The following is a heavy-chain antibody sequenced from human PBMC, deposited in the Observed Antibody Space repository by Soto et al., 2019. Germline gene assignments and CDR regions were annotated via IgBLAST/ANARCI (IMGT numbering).Heavy chain of an antibody. Sequence: PGESLKISCKCSGYSFTSYWISWVLQMPGKGLEWMGRIDPSDSYTNYSPSFQGHVTISADKSISTAYLQWSSLKASDTAMYYCARNLIGSPYGMDVWGQGTTVTVSS. J-gene: IGHJ6*02. CDR2: IDPSDSYT. CDR1: GYSFTSYW. CDR3: ARNLIGSPYGMDV. V-gene: IGHV5-10-1*01.